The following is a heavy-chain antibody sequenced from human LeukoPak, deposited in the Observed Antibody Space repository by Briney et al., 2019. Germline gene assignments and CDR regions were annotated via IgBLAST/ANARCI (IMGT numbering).Heavy chain of an antibody. CDR2: INPSSGYT. D-gene: IGHD3-22*01. Sequence: ASVKVSCEASGYTFTSYYIHWVRQAPGQGLEWMGLINPSSGYTSYAQKFQGRVTMTGDTSTSTVYMDVSSLRSEDTAIYYCARVAAYDLDYWGQGSLVTVSS. J-gene: IGHJ4*02. V-gene: IGHV1-46*01. CDR3: ARVAAYDLDY. CDR1: GYTFTSYY.